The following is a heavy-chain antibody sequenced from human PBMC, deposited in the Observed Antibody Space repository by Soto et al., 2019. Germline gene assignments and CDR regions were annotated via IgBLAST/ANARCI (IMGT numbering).Heavy chain of an antibody. Sequence: QVQLVESGGGVVQPGRSLRLSCAASGFTFSSYGMHWVRQAPGKGLEWVAVISYDGSNKYYADSVKGRFTISRDNSKNTLYLQMNSLRAEDTAVYYCARASYGDYGMDVWGQGTTVTVSS. CDR2: ISYDGSNK. J-gene: IGHJ6*02. V-gene: IGHV3-30*03. CDR3: ARASYGDYGMDV. CDR1: GFTFSSYG. D-gene: IGHD4-17*01.